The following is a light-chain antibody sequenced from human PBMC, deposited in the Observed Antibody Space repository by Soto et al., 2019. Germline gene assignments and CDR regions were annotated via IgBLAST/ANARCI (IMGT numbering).Light chain of an antibody. CDR3: QQSYLPPLT. Sequence: DIQMTQSPSSLSASVGDRVTITCRASQNIINYLNWYQQRPGKAPELLIYTASSLQSGVPSRFSGSGSGKDFTLTISSLQPEDFATYYCQQSYLPPLTFGGGTKVEIK. CDR2: TAS. CDR1: QNIINY. J-gene: IGKJ4*01. V-gene: IGKV1-39*01.